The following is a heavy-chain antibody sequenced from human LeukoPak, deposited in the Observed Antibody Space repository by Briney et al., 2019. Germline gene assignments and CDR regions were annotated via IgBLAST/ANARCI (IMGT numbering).Heavy chain of an antibody. CDR2: ISRSGDYT. CDR1: GFNFGGYV. Sequence: GGSLRLSCAASGFNFGGYVMSWVRQAPGKGLEWVSVISRSGDYTKYADSVKGRFTISRDNSKNTLSLQVSGLRAEDTAIYYCAKDRDDSGDYAFDYWGQGILVSVSS. V-gene: IGHV3-23*01. D-gene: IGHD4-17*01. CDR3: AKDRDDSGDYAFDY. J-gene: IGHJ4*02.